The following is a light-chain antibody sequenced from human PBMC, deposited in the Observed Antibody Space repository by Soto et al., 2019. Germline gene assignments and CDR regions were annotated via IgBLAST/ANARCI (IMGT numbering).Light chain of an antibody. CDR1: QNVNSN. CDR3: QQYNDWPPMYT. V-gene: IGKV3-15*01. Sequence: EIVMTQSPATLSMSPGERATLSCRATQNVNSNLAWYQHRPGQAPRLLIYGASIRPTGIPARFSGSGSGTEFTLTIDSLQSEDFAVCYCQQYNDWPPMYTVGQGTKLEIK. J-gene: IGKJ2*01. CDR2: GAS.